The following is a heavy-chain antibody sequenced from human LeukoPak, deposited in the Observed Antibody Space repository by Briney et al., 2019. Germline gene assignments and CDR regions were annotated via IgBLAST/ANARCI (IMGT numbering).Heavy chain of an antibody. D-gene: IGHD4-23*01. CDR1: GFAFSSYA. CDR3: ARDGDYGGNSGRLFDY. V-gene: IGHV3-23*01. J-gene: IGHJ4*02. Sequence: PGGSLRLSCAASGFAFSSYAMSWVRQAPGTGLEWVSAISGSGGNTYYADSVKGRFTISRDNSKNTLYLQMNSLRAEDTAVYYCARDGDYGGNSGRLFDYWGQGTLVTVSS. CDR2: ISGSGGNT.